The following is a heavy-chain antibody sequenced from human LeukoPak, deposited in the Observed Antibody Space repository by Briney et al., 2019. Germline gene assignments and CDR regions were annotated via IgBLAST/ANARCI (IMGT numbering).Heavy chain of an antibody. D-gene: IGHD1-26*01. CDR3: ARVGGATTFYFDY. J-gene: IGHJ4*02. CDR2: IKPNSGCT. Sequence: ASVKVSCKASGYTFTGYYMHWVRQAPGQGLEWMGWIKPNSGCTNYAQKFQGSVTMTRDTSISTAYMELSRLRSDDTAVYYCARVGGATTFYFDYWGQGTLVTVSS. CDR1: GYTFTGYY. V-gene: IGHV1-2*02.